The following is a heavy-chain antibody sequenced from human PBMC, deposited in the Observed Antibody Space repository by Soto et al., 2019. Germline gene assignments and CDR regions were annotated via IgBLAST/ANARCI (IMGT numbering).Heavy chain of an antibody. D-gene: IGHD3-22*01. CDR2: LYPGDSDT. CDR1: GYRFTSYS. CDR3: ARRNYYDSSGYLYGMDV. Sequence: GKSLKITWGGCGYRFTSYSRGWVRHMPEKGLEWMVILYPGDSDTRYRPYFQGQVTISAAKSISTAYLQSSSLKASDTAMYYCARRNYYDSSGYLYGMDVWGQGITVTVSS. V-gene: IGHV5-51*01. J-gene: IGHJ6*02.